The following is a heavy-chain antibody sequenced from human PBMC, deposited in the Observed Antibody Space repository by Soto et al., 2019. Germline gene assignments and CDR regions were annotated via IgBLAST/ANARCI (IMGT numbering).Heavy chain of an antibody. V-gene: IGHV1-18*01. CDR3: ARDVIPALNYYYYGLDV. J-gene: IGHJ6*02. CDR2: ISAYNGNT. D-gene: IGHD2-2*01. Sequence: QVQLVQSGAEVKKSGASVKVSCKASGYTFTTYGITWVRQAPGQGLEWMGWISAYNGNTNYAQKLQGRVTMTTDTSTSKAYMELRSLRSDDTAVYYCARDVIPALNYYYYGLDVWGQGTTVTVSS. CDR1: GYTFTTYG.